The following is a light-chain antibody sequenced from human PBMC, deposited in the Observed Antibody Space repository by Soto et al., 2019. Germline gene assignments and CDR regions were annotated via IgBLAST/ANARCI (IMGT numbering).Light chain of an antibody. CDR3: QQTYTTPRT. CDR1: QSISNS. J-gene: IGKJ2*02. V-gene: IGKV1-39*01. CDR2: AAS. Sequence: DIQMTQSPSSVSASAGDRATITCRASQSISNSLNWYQQKPGITPKLLIYAASSLQSGVPSRFSGSRSGTHFTLTIRSLHPVDFATYFRQQTYTTPRTFGQRTKLEI.